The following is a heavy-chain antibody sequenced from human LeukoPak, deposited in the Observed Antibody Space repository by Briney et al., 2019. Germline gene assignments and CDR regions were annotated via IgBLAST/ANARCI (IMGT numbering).Heavy chain of an antibody. D-gene: IGHD3-22*01. V-gene: IGHV4-38-2*02. J-gene: IGHJ4*02. CDR2: IYHSGST. CDR3: ARVYYYDSSGYYRGEIDY. CDR1: GYSISSGYY. Sequence: SETLSLTCTVSGYSISSGYYWGWIRRPPGKGLEWIGSIYHSGSTYYNPSLKSRVTISVDTSKNQFSLKLSSVTAADTAVYYCARVYYYDSSGYYRGEIDYWGQGTLVTVSS.